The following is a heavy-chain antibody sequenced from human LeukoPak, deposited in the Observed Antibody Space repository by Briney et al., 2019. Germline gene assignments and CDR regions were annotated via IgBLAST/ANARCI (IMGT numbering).Heavy chain of an antibody. Sequence: ASVKVSCKASGYTFTSYAMNWVRQAPGQGLEWMGWINTSTGNPTYAQGFTGRFVFSLDTSVSTAYLQISSLKAEDTAVYYCARDHDPHCGGDCYPDAFDIWGQGTMVTVSS. CDR2: INTSTGNP. J-gene: IGHJ3*02. CDR1: GYTFTSYA. V-gene: IGHV7-4-1*02. D-gene: IGHD2-21*02. CDR3: ARDHDPHCGGDCYPDAFDI.